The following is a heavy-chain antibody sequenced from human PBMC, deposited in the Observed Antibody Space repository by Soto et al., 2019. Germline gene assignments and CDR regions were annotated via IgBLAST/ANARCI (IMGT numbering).Heavy chain of an antibody. D-gene: IGHD6-13*01. V-gene: IGHV4-39*01. CDR1: GGSISSSSYY. CDR3: ARHSYSSSWYWFDP. Sequence: PSETLSLTCTVSGGSISSSSYYWGWIRQPPGKGLGWIGSIYYSGSTYYNPSLKSRVTISVDTSKNQFSLKLSSVTAADTAVYYCARHSYSSSWYWFDPWGQGTLVTVSS. CDR2: IYYSGST. J-gene: IGHJ5*02.